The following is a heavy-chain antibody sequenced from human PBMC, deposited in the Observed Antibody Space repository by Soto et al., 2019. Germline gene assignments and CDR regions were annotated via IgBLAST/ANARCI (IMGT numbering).Heavy chain of an antibody. CDR2: ISYDGSRK. CDR1: GFTFNTYG. V-gene: IGHV3-30*03. D-gene: IGHD2-2*01. Sequence: PGGSLRLSCAASGFTFNTYGMHWVRQAPGKGLEWVALISYDGSRKYYADSVKGRFTVSRDNSKNTLHLQMSSLRVDDTAVYYCARGLYCSSTGCLAPADYWGQGTPVTVCS. CDR3: ARGLYCSSTGCLAPADY. J-gene: IGHJ4*02.